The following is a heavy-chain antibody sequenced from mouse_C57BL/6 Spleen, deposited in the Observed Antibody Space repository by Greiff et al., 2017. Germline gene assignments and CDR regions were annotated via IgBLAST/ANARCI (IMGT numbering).Heavy chain of an antibody. Sequence: VQLQQPGAELVKPGASVKMSCKASGYTFTSYWITWVKQRPGQGLEWIGDIYPGSGSTNYNEKFKRKATLTVDTSSSTAYMQLSSLTSEDSAVYYCAIYDDYDRGAWFAYWGQGTLVTVSA. CDR3: AIYDDYDRGAWFAY. CDR1: GYTFTSYW. J-gene: IGHJ3*01. V-gene: IGHV1-55*01. D-gene: IGHD2-4*01. CDR2: IYPGSGST.